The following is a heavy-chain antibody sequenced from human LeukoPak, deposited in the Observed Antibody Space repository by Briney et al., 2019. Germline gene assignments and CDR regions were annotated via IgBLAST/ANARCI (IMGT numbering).Heavy chain of an antibody. J-gene: IGHJ3*02. Sequence: PSETLSLTCTVSGGSISSYYWSWIRQPPGKGLEWIGYMYYSGNTNYNPSLKSRVTTSVDSSKNQFSLKLSSVTAADTAVYYCARHSLVGARNAFDIWGQGTMVTVSS. CDR2: MYYSGNT. V-gene: IGHV4-59*08. CDR3: ARHSLVGARNAFDI. D-gene: IGHD1-26*01. CDR1: GGSISSYY.